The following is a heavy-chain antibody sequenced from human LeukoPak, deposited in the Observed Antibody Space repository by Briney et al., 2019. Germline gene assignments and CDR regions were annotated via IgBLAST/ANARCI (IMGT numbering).Heavy chain of an antibody. J-gene: IGHJ5*02. CDR3: ARDWGSNYAITFDP. CDR1: GYTFTNYA. D-gene: IGHD3-16*01. V-gene: IGHV7-4-1*02. Sequence: ASVKVSCKASGYTFTNYAMNWARQAPGQGLEWMGWINTNTGNPTYAQGFTGRFVFSLDTSVSTAYLQISSLKAEDTAVYYCARDWGSNYAITFDPWGQGTLVTVSS. CDR2: INTNTGNP.